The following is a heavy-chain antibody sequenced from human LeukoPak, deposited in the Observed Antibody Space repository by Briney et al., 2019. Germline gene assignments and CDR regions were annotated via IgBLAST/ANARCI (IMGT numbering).Heavy chain of an antibody. V-gene: IGHV3-30-3*01. CDR3: ASNYGG. J-gene: IGHJ4*02. CDR1: GFTFSSYA. D-gene: IGHD4-11*01. Sequence: GRSLRLSCAASGFTFSSYAMHWVRQAPGKGPEWVAVISYDGSNKYYADSVKGRFTISRDNAKNSLSLQMNSLRAEDTAVYYCASNYGGWGQGTLVTVSS. CDR2: ISYDGSNK.